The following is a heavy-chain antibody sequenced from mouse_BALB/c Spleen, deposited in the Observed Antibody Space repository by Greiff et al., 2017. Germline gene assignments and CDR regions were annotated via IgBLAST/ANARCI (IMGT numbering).Heavy chain of an antibody. J-gene: IGHJ3*01. CDR1: GFAFSSYD. CDR3: ARRDYYGSSYVWFAY. D-gene: IGHD1-1*01. V-gene: IGHV5-12-1*01. Sequence: EVQVVESGGGLVKPGGSLKLSCAASGFAFSSYDMSWVRQTPEKRLEWVAYISSGGGSTYYPDTVKGRFTISRDNAKNTLYLQMSSLKSEDTAMYYCARRDYYGSSYVWFAYWGQGTLVTVSA. CDR2: ISSGGGST.